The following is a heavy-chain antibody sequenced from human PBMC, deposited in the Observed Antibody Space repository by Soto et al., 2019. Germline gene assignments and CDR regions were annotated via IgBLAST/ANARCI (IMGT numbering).Heavy chain of an antibody. CDR3: VLPPYDFWASSGMDV. D-gene: IGHD3-3*01. CDR1: GFTFSTYA. J-gene: IGHJ6*02. Sequence: EVYLLESGGGLVQPGGSLRLSCAASGFTFSTYAMSWVRQAPGKGLEWVSAISGTGGNTYYADSVKGRFTISRDNSKNTLYLQMNNLRAVDTAVYYCVLPPYDFWASSGMDVWGQGTTVTVSS. V-gene: IGHV3-23*01. CDR2: ISGTGGNT.